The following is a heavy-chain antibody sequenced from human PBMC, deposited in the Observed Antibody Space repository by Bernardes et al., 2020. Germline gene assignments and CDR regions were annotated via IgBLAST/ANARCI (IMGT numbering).Heavy chain of an antibody. CDR1: GFTFSSYA. D-gene: IGHD3-3*01. V-gene: IGHV3-23*01. CDR2: ISIDNINT. J-gene: IGHJ4*02. Sequence: GGSLRPSCAASGFTFSSYAMSWVRQAPGKGLEWVSTISIDNINTYYADSVKGRFTISRDNSKNTLYLQLNSLRAEDTAVYYCARRLYYSFDYWGQGTLVTVSS. CDR3: ARRLYYSFDY.